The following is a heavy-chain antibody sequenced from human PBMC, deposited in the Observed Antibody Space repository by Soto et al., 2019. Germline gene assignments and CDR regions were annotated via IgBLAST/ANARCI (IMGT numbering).Heavy chain of an antibody. CDR1: GVLFSSYW. Sequence: QPGGSLRLSCAASGVLFSSYWMRWVRQTPGQGLDWVANIKQDGSEKYYVDSVKGRFTISRDNAKNSLYLQMNSLRAEDTAVYYCARAQAYDSSGYYPIHYFDYWGQGTLVAVSS. V-gene: IGHV3-7*03. J-gene: IGHJ4*02. CDR3: ARAQAYDSSGYYPIHYFDY. D-gene: IGHD3-22*01. CDR2: IKQDGSEK.